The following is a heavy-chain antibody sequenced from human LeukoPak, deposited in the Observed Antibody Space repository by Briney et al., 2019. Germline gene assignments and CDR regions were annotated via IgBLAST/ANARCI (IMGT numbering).Heavy chain of an antibody. CDR1: GGTFSSYA. CDR2: IIPIFGTA. Sequence: SVKVSCKASGGTFSSYAISWVRQAPGQGLEWMGGIIPIFGTANYAQKFQGRVTITADESTSTAYMELSSLRSEDTAVYYCARDVLRIAEVGTPFDYWGQETLSPSPQ. CDR3: ARDVLRIAEVGTPFDY. V-gene: IGHV1-69*13. J-gene: IGHJ4*02. D-gene: IGHD6-13*01.